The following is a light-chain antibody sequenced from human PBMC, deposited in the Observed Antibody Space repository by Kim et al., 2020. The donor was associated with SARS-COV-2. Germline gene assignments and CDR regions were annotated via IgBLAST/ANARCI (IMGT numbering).Light chain of an antibody. V-gene: IGKV1-8*01. CDR2: AAS. CDR1: QGISSY. CDR3: QQYYSYPRT. J-gene: IGKJ1*01. Sequence: ASTGDRVTSTCRASQGISSYLAWYQQKPGKAPKLLIYAASTLQSGVPSRFSGSGSGTDFTLTISCLQSEDFAIYYCQQYYSYPRTFGQGTKVDIK.